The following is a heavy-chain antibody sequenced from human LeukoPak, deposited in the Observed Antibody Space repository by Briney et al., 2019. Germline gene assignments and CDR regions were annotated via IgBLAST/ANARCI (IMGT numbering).Heavy chain of an antibody. J-gene: IGHJ4*02. CDR1: GFPFTTYA. V-gene: IGHV3-23*01. CDR2: ISGHGGRT. Sequence: GGSLRLSCAASGFPFTTYAMSWVRQAPGKGLEWVSAISGHGGRTYYADSVKGRFTISRDNSKNTLYLEVISLTAEDTAVYYCAKDDAWLRFGEWSQGTLVTVSS. D-gene: IGHD3-10*01. CDR3: AKDDAWLRFGE.